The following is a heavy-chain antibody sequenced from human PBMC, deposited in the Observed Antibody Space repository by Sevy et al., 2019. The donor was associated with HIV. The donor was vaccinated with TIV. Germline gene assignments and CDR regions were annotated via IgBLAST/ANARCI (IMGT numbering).Heavy chain of an antibody. V-gene: IGHV3-74*01. CDR3: ARDAGQWELRYYFDY. D-gene: IGHD1-26*01. CDR1: GFTFSSYW. J-gene: IGHJ4*02. Sequence: GESLKISCAASGFTFSSYWMHWVRQAPGKGLVWVSRINSDGSSTNYADSVKGRFTISRDNAKNSLYLQMNSLRDEDTAVYYCARDAGQWELRYYFDYWGQGTLVTVSS. CDR2: INSDGSST.